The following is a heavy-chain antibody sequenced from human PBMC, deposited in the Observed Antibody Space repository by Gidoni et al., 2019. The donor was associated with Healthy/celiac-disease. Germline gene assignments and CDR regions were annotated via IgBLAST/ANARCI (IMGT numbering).Heavy chain of an antibody. D-gene: IGHD6-13*01. CDR1: GFTFSSYG. J-gene: IGHJ1*01. CDR3: ARDRVFGGSSWPAALICQH. Sequence: VESGGGVVQPGRSLRLSCAASGFTFSSYGMHWVRQAPGKGLEWVAVIWYDGSNKYYADSVKGRFTISRDNSKNTLYLQMNSLRAEDTAVYYCARDRVFGGSSWPAALICQHWGQGTLVTVSS. CDR2: IWYDGSNK. V-gene: IGHV3-33*01.